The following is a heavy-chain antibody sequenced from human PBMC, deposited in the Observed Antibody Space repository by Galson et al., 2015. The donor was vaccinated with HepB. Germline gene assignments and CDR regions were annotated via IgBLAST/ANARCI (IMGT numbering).Heavy chain of an antibody. CDR3: ARSIPRWDIVVVPAAIEGAFDI. V-gene: IGHV3-21*01. CDR1: GFTFSSYS. CDR2: ISSSSSYI. D-gene: IGHD2-2*01. Sequence: SLRLSCAASGFTFSSYSMNWVRQAPGKGLEWVSSISSSSSYIYYADSVKGRFTISRDNAKNSLYLQMNSLRAEDTAVYYCARSIPRWDIVVVPAAIEGAFDIWGQGTMVTVSS. J-gene: IGHJ3*02.